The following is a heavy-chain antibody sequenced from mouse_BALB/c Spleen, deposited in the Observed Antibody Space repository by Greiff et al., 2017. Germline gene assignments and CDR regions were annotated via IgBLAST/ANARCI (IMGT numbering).Heavy chain of an antibody. Sequence: VQLKESGPGLVKPSQSLSLTCTVTGYSITSDYAWNWIRQFPGNKLEWMGYISYSGSTSYNPSLKSRISITRDTSKNQFFLQLNSVTTEDTATYYCARSPLGFAYWGQGTLVTVSA. CDR1: GYSITSDYA. V-gene: IGHV3-2*02. J-gene: IGHJ3*01. CDR3: ARSPLGFAY. CDR2: ISYSGST.